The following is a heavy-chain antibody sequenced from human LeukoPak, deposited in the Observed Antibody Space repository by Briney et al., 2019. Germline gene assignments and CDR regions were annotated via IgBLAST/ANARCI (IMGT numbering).Heavy chain of an antibody. V-gene: IGHV3-30*04. CDR3: ARDQWYYYGSGSLNY. CDR2: ISYDGSNK. Sequence: GGSLRLSCAASGFTFSSYAMHWVRQAPGKGLEWVAVISYDGSNKYYADSVKGRFTISRDNSKNTLYLQMNSLRAEDTAVYYCARDQWYYYGSGSLNYWGQGTLVTVSS. J-gene: IGHJ4*02. CDR1: GFTFSSYA. D-gene: IGHD3-10*01.